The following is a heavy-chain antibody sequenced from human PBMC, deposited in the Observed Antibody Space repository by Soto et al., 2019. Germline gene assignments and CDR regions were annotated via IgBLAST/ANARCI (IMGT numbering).Heavy chain of an antibody. J-gene: IGHJ6*02. CDR3: ARDSVVATISGYYYGMDV. V-gene: IGHV3-53*01. CDR2: IYSGGST. Sequence: GGSLRLSCAASGFTVSSNYMSWVRQAPGKGLEWVSVIYSGGSTYYADSVKGRFTISRDNSKNTLYLQMNSLRAEDTAVYYCARDSVVATISGYYYGMDVWGQGTTVTVSS. CDR1: GFTVSSNY. D-gene: IGHD5-12*01.